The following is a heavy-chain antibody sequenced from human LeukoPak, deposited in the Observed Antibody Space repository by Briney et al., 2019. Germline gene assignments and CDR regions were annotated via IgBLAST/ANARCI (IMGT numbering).Heavy chain of an antibody. CDR2: ISERSSYI. Sequence: GGSLRLSCAASGFTFSSYSVNWVRQAPGKGLEWVSSISERSSYIYYADSMKGRFTISRDNAKNSLYLQMNSLRAEGTAVYYCARSTRRQNDAFDIWGQGTVVTVSS. CDR1: GFTFSSYS. J-gene: IGHJ3*02. CDR3: ARSTRRQNDAFDI. V-gene: IGHV3-21*01.